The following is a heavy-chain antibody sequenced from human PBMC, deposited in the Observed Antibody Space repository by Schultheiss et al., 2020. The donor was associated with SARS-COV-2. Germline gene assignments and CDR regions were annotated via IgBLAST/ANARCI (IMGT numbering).Heavy chain of an antibody. CDR3: ARSLTAMGEFDP. CDR2: IYHSGST. D-gene: IGHD5-18*01. Sequence: SETLSLTCAVYGGSFSGYYWSWIRQPPGKGLEWIGSIYHSGSTYYNPSLKSRVTISVDTSKNQFSLKLSSVTAADTAVYYCARSLTAMGEFDPWGQGTLVTVSS. CDR1: GGSFSGYY. V-gene: IGHV4-34*01. J-gene: IGHJ5*02.